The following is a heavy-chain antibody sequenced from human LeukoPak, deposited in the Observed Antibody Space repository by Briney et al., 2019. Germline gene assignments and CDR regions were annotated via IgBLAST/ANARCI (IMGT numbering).Heavy chain of an antibody. V-gene: IGHV3-7*03. CDR2: IKEDGSDK. J-gene: IGHJ4*02. Sequence: AGGSLRLSCTASGFTFSPYWISWVRQAPGKGLEWVANIKEDGSDKYYVDSVKARFTISRDNVKKSLYLQMNSLRAEDTAVYYCARDRGWLQFDYWGQGTLVTVSS. D-gene: IGHD5-24*01. CDR1: GFTFSPYW. CDR3: ARDRGWLQFDY.